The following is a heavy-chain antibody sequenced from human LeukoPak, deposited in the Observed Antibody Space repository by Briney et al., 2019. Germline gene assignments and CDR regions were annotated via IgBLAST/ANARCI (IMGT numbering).Heavy chain of an antibody. J-gene: IGHJ4*02. D-gene: IGHD4-17*01. CDR3: AREFGYAVTSLDY. Sequence: PSETLSLTCAVYGGSFSGYYWSWIRQPPGKGLEWIGEINHSGSTNYNPSLKSRVTISVDTSKNQFPLKLSSVTAADTAVYYCAREFGYAVTSLDYWGQGTLVTVSS. CDR1: GGSFSGYY. CDR2: INHSGST. V-gene: IGHV4-34*01.